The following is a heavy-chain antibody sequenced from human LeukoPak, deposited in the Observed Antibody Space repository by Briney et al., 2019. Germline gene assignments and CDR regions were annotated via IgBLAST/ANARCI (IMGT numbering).Heavy chain of an antibody. D-gene: IGHD6-19*01. CDR1: GYSISSGYY. J-gene: IGHJ6*03. Sequence: SETLSLTCTVSGYSISSGYYWGWIRPPPGEGLEWIGSIYHCGSTYYTPSLKRRVTISGDTSKNQLYLNLRSVTPADTAVYFCARTQEAGYSSGRYDSYYYYSMDVWGKGTTFTISS. CDR3: ARTQEAGYSSGRYDSYYYYSMDV. CDR2: IYHCGST. V-gene: IGHV4-38-2*02.